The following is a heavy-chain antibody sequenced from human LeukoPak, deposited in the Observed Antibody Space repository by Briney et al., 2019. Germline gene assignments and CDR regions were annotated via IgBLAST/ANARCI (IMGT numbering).Heavy chain of an antibody. CDR2: ILSDGSKE. V-gene: IGHV3-33*01. J-gene: IGHJ3*02. D-gene: IGHD1-1*01. Sequence: GGSLRLSCAASGFTFSSYGMHWVRQAPGKGLEWVAVILSDGSKEFYTDSVKGRFTISRDNAKNSLYLQMNSLRAEDTALYHCARAGAGGAFDIWGQGTMVTVSS. CDR1: GFTFSSYG. CDR3: ARAGAGGAFDI.